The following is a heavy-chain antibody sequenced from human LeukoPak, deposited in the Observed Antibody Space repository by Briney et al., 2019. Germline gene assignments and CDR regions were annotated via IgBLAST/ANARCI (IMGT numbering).Heavy chain of an antibody. CDR1: GFTFSSYW. D-gene: IGHD2-2*01. Sequence: SGGSLRLSCAASGFTFSSYWMHWVRQAPGKGLEWVSGIRGSGGSSYYANSVKGRFTISRDNSKNTLYLQMNSLRAEDTAVYYCAKTFRSTSMDVWGKGTTVTVSS. CDR2: IRGSGGSS. J-gene: IGHJ6*03. CDR3: AKTFRSTSMDV. V-gene: IGHV3-23*01.